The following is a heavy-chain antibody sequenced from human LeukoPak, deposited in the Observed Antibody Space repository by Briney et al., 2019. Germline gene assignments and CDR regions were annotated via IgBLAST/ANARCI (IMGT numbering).Heavy chain of an antibody. D-gene: IGHD1-26*01. CDR3: AKAGSIRFDY. J-gene: IGHJ4*02. CDR2: IYSDNT. V-gene: IGHV3-53*01. CDR1: GFTVSSNS. Sequence: RGSLRLSCTVSGFTVSSNSMSWVRQAPGKGLEWVSFIYSDNTHYSDSVKGRFTISRDNSKNTLYLQMNSLRAEDTAVYYCAKAGSIRFDYWGQGTLVTVSS.